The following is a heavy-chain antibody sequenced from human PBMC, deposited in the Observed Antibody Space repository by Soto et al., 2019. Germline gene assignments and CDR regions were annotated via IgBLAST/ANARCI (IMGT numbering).Heavy chain of an antibody. CDR3: ARASPEGVVVVPSPLCIWFDP. D-gene: IGHD2-2*01. J-gene: IGHJ5*02. Sequence: QVQLVQSGAEVKKPGASVKVSCKASSYTFSTYAINWVRQAPGQGLEWIGWISIYNGNTNYAQNLQGRVTMTADTPTSTAYMEQRILRSDDTAVYYCARASPEGVVVVPSPLCIWFDPWGHGTLVTVSS. V-gene: IGHV1-18*01. CDR2: ISIYNGNT. CDR1: SYTFSTYA.